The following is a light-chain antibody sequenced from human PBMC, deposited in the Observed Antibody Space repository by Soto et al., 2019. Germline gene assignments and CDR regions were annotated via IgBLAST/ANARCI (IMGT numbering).Light chain of an antibody. CDR3: QHYGNSLCT. Sequence: ESVLTQSPGTLSLSPGQRATLSCRASQSVSSSYLAWYQHKPGQAPRLLIYGTSSMATGIPDRFSGSVSGTDFTLTISRREPEDCTVYYCQHYGNSLCTFGPGTKVD. J-gene: IGKJ3*01. CDR1: QSVSSSY. V-gene: IGKV3-20*01. CDR2: GTS.